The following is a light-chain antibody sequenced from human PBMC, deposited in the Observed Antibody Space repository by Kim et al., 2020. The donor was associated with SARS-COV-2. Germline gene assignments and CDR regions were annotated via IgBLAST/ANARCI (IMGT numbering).Light chain of an antibody. V-gene: IGLV3-1*01. CDR1: KLGDKY. Sequence: SYELTQPPSVPVSPGQTASITCSGDKLGDKYACWYRQKPGQSPVLVIYQDSKRPSGIPERFSGSNSGNTATLTISGTQAMDEADYYCQAWDSSTVVFGGGTQLTVL. CDR3: QAWDSSTVV. J-gene: IGLJ2*01. CDR2: QDS.